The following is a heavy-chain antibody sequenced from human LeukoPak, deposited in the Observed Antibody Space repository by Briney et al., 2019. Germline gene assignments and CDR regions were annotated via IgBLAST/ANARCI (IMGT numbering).Heavy chain of an antibody. D-gene: IGHD3-22*01. J-gene: IGHJ5*02. CDR1: GGSISSYY. Sequence: PSETLSLTCTVSGGSISSYYWSWIRQPPGKGLEWIGYIYFSGSTNYNPSLKSRVTISVDTSKNQFSLKLSSVTAADTAVYYCARGSPRGDYYDGGGWFDPWGQGTLVTVSS. CDR3: ARGSPRGDYYDGGGWFDP. CDR2: IYFSGST. V-gene: IGHV4-59*01.